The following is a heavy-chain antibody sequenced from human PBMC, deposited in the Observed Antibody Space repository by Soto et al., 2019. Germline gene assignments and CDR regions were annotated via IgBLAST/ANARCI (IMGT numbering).Heavy chain of an antibody. V-gene: IGHV3-21*01. J-gene: IGHJ3*01. Sequence: SGGSLRLSYAASGFSFSGYNMNWVRQAPGKGLGWVSSISGDSNYIYYADSVQGRFTISRDNAKNSVYLQMNSLRAEDTAVYYCARVVYFDRSAYGLWGQGTMVTVSS. CDR3: ARVVYFDRSAYGL. CDR2: ISGDSNYI. CDR1: GFSFSGYN. D-gene: IGHD3-22*01.